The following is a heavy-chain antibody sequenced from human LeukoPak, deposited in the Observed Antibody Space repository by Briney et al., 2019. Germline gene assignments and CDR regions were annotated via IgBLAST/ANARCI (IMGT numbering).Heavy chain of an antibody. CDR3: ARGPTGPDY. Sequence: GGSLRLSCAASGFTFSSYGMNWVRQALGKGLEWVSAISGSGGSTYYADSVKGRFTISRDNSKNTLYLQMNSLRAEDTAVYYCARGPTGPDYWGQGTLVTVSS. D-gene: IGHD1-14*01. J-gene: IGHJ4*02. CDR1: GFTFSSYG. CDR2: ISGSGGST. V-gene: IGHV3-23*01.